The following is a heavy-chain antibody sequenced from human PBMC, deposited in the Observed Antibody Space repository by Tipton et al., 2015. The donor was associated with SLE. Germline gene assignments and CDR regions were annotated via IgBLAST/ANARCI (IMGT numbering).Heavy chain of an antibody. CDR1: GGSISSYY. J-gene: IGHJ4*02. CDR3: ASNTDSSSYYLDY. V-gene: IGHV4-59*01. CDR2: IYYSGST. Sequence: LRLSCTVSGGSISSYYWSWIRQPPGKGLEWIGYIYYSGSTNYNPSLKSRVTISVDTSKNQFSLKLSSVTAADTAVYYCASNTDSSSYYLDYWGQGTLVTVSS. D-gene: IGHD6-13*01.